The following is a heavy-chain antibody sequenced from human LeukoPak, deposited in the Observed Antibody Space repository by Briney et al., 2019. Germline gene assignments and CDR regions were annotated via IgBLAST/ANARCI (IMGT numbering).Heavy chain of an antibody. CDR1: GFTFSSYS. V-gene: IGHV3-21*04. CDR2: ISSSSSYI. CDR3: AKDSSRGPGNWFDP. Sequence: GGSLRLSCAASGFTFSSYSMNWVRQAPGKGLEWVSSISSSSSYIYYADSVKGRFTISRDNAKNSLYLQMNSLRAEDTAVYYCAKDSSRGPGNWFDPWGQGTLVTVSS. J-gene: IGHJ5*02. D-gene: IGHD6-25*01.